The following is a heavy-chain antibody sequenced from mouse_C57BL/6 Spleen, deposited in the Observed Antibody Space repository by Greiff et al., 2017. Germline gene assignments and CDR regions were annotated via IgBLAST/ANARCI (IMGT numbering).Heavy chain of an antibody. J-gene: IGHJ3*01. CDR2: ISSGSSTI. D-gene: IGHD2-4*01. CDR1: GFTFSDYG. Sequence: EVKLVESGGGLVKPGGSLKLSCAASGFTFSDYGMHWVRQAPEKGLEWVAYISSGSSTIYYADTVKGRVTISRDNAKNTLFLQMTSLRSEDTAMYYCARPYDYDETWFAYWGQGTLVTVSA. V-gene: IGHV5-17*01. CDR3: ARPYDYDETWFAY.